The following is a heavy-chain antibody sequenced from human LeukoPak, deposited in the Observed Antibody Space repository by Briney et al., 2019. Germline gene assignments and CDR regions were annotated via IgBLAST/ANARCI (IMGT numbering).Heavy chain of an antibody. CDR1: GLTFRDAW. Sequence: GSLRLSCAVSGLTFRDAWMSWVRQAPGKGLEWVGRIKSLAAGGTTDYAAPVKGRFIISRVDSKNTVYLQMNSLKTEDTAVYYCTHDSSGYYSLHSWGQGTLVTVSS. CDR2: IKSLAAGGTT. D-gene: IGHD3-22*01. J-gene: IGHJ4*02. V-gene: IGHV3-15*01. CDR3: THDSSGYYSLHS.